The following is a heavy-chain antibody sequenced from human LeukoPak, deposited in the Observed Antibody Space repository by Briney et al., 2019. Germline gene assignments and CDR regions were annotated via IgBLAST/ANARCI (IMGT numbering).Heavy chain of an antibody. CDR1: GGSFSCYY. V-gene: IGHV4-34*01. CDR2: INHSGST. J-gene: IGHJ3*02. D-gene: IGHD3-10*01. CDR3: AKDILVRGDLAFDAFDI. Sequence: SETLSLTCAVYGGSFSCYYWSWLRQPPGKGLEWIGEINHSGSTNYNPSLKSRVTISVDTSKNQFSLKLSSVTAADTAVYYCAKDILVRGDLAFDAFDIWGQGTMVTVSS.